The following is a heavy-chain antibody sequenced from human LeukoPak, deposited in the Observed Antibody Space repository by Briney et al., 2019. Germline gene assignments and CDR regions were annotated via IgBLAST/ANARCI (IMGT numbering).Heavy chain of an antibody. Sequence: SETLSLTCTVSGGSISSYYWSWIRQPAGKGLEWIGRIYTSGSTNYNPSLKSRVTMSVDTSKNQFSLKLSSVTAADTAVYYCARAGRVGATTAFDNWGQGTMVTVSS. CDR1: GGSISSYY. CDR2: IYTSGST. J-gene: IGHJ3*02. D-gene: IGHD1-26*01. CDR3: ARAGRVGATTAFDN. V-gene: IGHV4-4*07.